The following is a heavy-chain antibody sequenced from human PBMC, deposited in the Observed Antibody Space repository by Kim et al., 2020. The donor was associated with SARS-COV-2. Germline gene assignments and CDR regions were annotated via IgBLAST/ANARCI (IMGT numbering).Heavy chain of an antibody. V-gene: IGHV1-3*01. J-gene: IGHJ4*02. CDR3: ATETGNIVTDH. D-gene: IGHD1-26*01. CDR1: GHDFTSYV. CDR2: STLAFLR. Sequence: ASVKVSCKTSGHDFTSYVCIGCARPPDKGLSGWDGSTLAFLRQNSHRKFQDRITITADTSATTAYMELSSLRSEDTALDYCATETGNIVTDHWGQGTLVTVSS.